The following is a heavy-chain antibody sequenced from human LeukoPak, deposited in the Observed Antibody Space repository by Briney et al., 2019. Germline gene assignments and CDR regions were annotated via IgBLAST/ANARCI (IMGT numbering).Heavy chain of an antibody. Sequence: GGSLRLSCAASGFTFDDYAMHWVRQAPGKGLEWVSGISWNSGSIGYADSVKGRFTISRDNAKNSLYLQMNSLRPEDTALYYRAKDIGLGIDYWGRGTLVTVSS. CDR2: ISWNSGSI. V-gene: IGHV3-9*01. CDR1: GFTFDDYA. CDR3: AKDIGLGIDY. D-gene: IGHD3-10*01. J-gene: IGHJ4*02.